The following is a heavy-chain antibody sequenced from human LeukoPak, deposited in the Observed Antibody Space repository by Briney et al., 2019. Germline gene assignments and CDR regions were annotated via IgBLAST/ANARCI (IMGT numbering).Heavy chain of an antibody. CDR2: INHSGST. CDR3: ARGRTTMVRGVMVDY. CDR1: GGSFSGYY. Sequence: PSETLSLTCAVYGGSFSGYYWSWIRQPPGKGLEWIGEINHSGSTNYNPSLKSRVTISVDTSKNQFSLKLSSVTAADTAVYYCARGRTTMVRGVMVDYWGQGTLVTVSS. V-gene: IGHV4-34*01. J-gene: IGHJ4*02. D-gene: IGHD3-10*01.